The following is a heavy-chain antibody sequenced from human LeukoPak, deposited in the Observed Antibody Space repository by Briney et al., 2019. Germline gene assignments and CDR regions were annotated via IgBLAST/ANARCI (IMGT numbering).Heavy chain of an antibody. J-gene: IGHJ6*02. CDR1: GFTFSSYS. CDR3: ARKGVYCSSTSCQIPYGMDV. V-gene: IGHV3-21*01. CDR2: ISSSSSYI. Sequence: GGSLRLSCAASGFTFSSYSMNWVRQAPGKGLEWVSSISSSSSYIYYADSVKGRFTISRDNAKNSLYLQMNSLRAEDTAVYYCARKGVYCSSTSCQIPYGMDVRGQGTTVTVSS. D-gene: IGHD2-2*01.